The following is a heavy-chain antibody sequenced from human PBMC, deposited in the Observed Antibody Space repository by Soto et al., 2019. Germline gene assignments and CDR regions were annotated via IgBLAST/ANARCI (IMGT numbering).Heavy chain of an antibody. CDR1: AYTFGDYS. J-gene: IGHJ6*03. CDR2: IRSKAYGGTT. Sequence: GGALRLSCTASAYTFGDYSMSWFRQAPEKEQEWVGFIRSKAYGGTTEYAASVKGRFTISRDDSKSIAYLQMNSLKTEDTAVYYCTRFRITMVRGVIPAPYYYYMDVWGKGTTVTVSS. V-gene: IGHV3-49*03. CDR3: TRFRITMVRGVIPAPYYYYMDV. D-gene: IGHD3-10*01.